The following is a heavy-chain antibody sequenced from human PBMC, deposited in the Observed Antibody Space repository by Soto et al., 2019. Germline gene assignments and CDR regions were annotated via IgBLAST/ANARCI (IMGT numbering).Heavy chain of an antibody. CDR3: AGSENYYTFEY. Sequence: GGSLRLSCAASGFTFRNYGMNWVRQAPGKGLEWVSYIGIGSSTKYYADSVKGRFTISRDNAKNTVFLQMNSLRADDTAVYYCAGSENYYTFEYWGQGTLVTVSS. V-gene: IGHV3-48*01. CDR2: IGIGSSTK. J-gene: IGHJ4*02. CDR1: GFTFRNYG. D-gene: IGHD3-10*01.